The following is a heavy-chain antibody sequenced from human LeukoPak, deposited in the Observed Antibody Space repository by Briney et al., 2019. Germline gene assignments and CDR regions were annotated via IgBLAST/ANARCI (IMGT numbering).Heavy chain of an antibody. D-gene: IGHD1-26*01. CDR1: GFTFSSYA. V-gene: IGHV3-23*01. CDR2: ISGSGGST. Sequence: GRSLRLSCAASGFTFSSYAMSWVRQAPGKGLEWVSAISGSGGSTYYADSVKGRFTISRDNSKNTLYLQMNSLRAEDTAVYYCAKARGSYSEGNFVYWGQGTLVTVSS. J-gene: IGHJ4*02. CDR3: AKARGSYSEGNFVY.